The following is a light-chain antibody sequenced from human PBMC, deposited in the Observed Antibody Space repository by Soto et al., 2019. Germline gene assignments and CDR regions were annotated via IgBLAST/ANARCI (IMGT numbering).Light chain of an antibody. V-gene: IGKV3-20*01. Sequence: EIVLTQSPGTLSLSPGDRATLSCRASQSVSSSYLAWYQQKPGQAPGLLISGASSRATGIPDRFSGSGSGTDFTLTISRLEPEDFAVYYCQLYGGSPWTFGQGTKVDIK. CDR1: QSVSSSY. J-gene: IGKJ1*01. CDR2: GAS. CDR3: QLYGGSPWT.